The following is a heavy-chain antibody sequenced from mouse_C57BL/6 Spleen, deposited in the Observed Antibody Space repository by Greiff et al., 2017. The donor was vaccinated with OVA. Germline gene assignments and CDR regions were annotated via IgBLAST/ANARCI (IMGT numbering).Heavy chain of an antibody. CDR3: ARDWGGY. D-gene: IGHD4-1*01. V-gene: IGHV1-42*01. Sequence: EVKLLESGPELVKPGASVKISCKASGYSFTGYYMNWVKQSPEKSLEWIGEINPSTGGTTYNQKFKAKATLTVDKSSSTAYMQLKRLTSEDSAVYYCARDWGGYRGQSATLTDSS. CDR1: GYSFTGYY. CDR2: INPSTGGT. J-gene: IGHJ2*01.